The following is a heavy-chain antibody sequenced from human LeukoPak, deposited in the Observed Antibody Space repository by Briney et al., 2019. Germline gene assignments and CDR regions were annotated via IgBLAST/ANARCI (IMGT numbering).Heavy chain of an antibody. CDR3: AKAVAGIGYGMDV. Sequence: GGSLRLSCAASGFTFSSYAMSWVRQAPGKGLEWVSAISGSGGSTYYAGSVKGRFTISRDNSKNTLYLQMNSLRAEDTAVYYCAKAVAGIGYGMDVWGQGTTVTVSS. CDR2: ISGSGGST. V-gene: IGHV3-23*01. D-gene: IGHD6-19*01. J-gene: IGHJ6*02. CDR1: GFTFSSYA.